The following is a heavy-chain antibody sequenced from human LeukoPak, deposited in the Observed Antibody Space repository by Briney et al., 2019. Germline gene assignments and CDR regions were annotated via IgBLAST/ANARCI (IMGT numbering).Heavy chain of an antibody. J-gene: IGHJ5*02. V-gene: IGHV3-23*01. Sequence: PGGTLRLSCAASGFTFRSYGMNWVRQAPGKGLEWVSGIGGSGTRTYYADSVKGRFTISRDNSKNTLYLQMNSLRAEDTAVYYCAKDGTELLWFGELSFNWFDPWGQGTLVTVSS. CDR1: GFTFRSYG. CDR2: IGGSGTRT. D-gene: IGHD3-10*01. CDR3: AKDGTELLWFGELSFNWFDP.